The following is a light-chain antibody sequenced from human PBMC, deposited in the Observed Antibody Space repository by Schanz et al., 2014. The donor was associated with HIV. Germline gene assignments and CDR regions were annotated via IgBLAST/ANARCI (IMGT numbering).Light chain of an antibody. J-gene: IGLJ1*01. V-gene: IGLV1-40*01. CDR1: SSNIGAGYD. CDR3: SSYGGSNNYV. CDR2: GNS. Sequence: QSVLTQPPSVSGAPGQRVTISCTGSSSNIGAGYDVHWYQQLPGTAPKLLIYGNSNRPSGVPDRFSGSKSGTSASLAITGLQAEDEGDYYCSSYGGSNNYVFGTGTKLTVL.